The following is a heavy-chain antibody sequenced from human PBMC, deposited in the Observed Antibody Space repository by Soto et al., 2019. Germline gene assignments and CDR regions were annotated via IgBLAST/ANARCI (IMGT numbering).Heavy chain of an antibody. V-gene: IGHV3-13*01. J-gene: IGHJ4*02. Sequence: EVQLVESGGGLVQPGGSLRLSCAASGFAFSNYDMHWVRQAPGEGLEWVSAIGTAGDRHYPGSVKGRFTTSTENAKNSSYIQVHGARGEDTAVYYCARDPSGWGLDYWGQGTQACVSP. CDR1: GFAFSNYD. CDR2: IGTAGDR. CDR3: ARDPSGWGLDY. D-gene: IGHD6-19*01.